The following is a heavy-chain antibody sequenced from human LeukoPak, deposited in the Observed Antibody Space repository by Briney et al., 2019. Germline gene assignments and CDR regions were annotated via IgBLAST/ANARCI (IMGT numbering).Heavy chain of an antibody. J-gene: IGHJ4*02. CDR3: AALALYGDPPPL. CDR2: IVVGSGNT. D-gene: IGHD4-17*01. Sequence: SVKVSCKASGFTFTSTAVQWVRQARGQRLEWIGWIVVGSGNTNYAQKFQERVTITRDMSTSTAYMELSSLRSEDTAAYYCAALALYGDPPPLWGQGTLATVSS. V-gene: IGHV1-58*01. CDR1: GFTFTSTA.